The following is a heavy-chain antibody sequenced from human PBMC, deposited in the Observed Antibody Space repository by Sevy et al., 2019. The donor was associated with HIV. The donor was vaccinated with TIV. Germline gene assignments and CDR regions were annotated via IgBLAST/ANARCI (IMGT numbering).Heavy chain of an antibody. CDR1: GFTFSSYG. J-gene: IGHJ4*02. V-gene: IGHV3-30*18. CDR2: ISYDGSNK. Sequence: GGSVRLSCAASGFTFSSYGMHWVRQAPGKGLEWVAVISYDGSNKYYADSVKGRFTISRDNSKNTLYLQMNSLRAEDTAVYYCAKDRGRVIVVVMTLTFPDYWGQGTLVTVSS. CDR3: AKDRGRVIVVVMTLTFPDY. D-gene: IGHD3-22*01.